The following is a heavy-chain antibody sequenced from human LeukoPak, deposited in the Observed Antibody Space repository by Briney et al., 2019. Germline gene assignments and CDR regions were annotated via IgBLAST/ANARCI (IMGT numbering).Heavy chain of an antibody. J-gene: IGHJ4*02. D-gene: IGHD5-18*01. V-gene: IGHV3-21*01. CDR3: AHSSGYAYGLDY. CDR2: ISSSSSYI. CDR1: GFTFSSYA. Sequence: GGSLRLSCAASGFTFSSYATNWVRQAPGKGLEWVSSISSSSSYIYYADSMKGRFTISRDNAKNSLYLQMNSLRAEDTAVYYCAHSSGYAYGLDYWGQGTLVTVSS.